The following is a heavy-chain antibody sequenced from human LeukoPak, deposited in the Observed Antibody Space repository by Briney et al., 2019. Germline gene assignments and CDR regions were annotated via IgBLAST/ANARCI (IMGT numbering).Heavy chain of an antibody. CDR3: ANYGSGSYRFDP. V-gene: IGHV4-31*03. Sequence: SETLSLTCTVSGGSISSGGYYWSWIRQHPGKGLEWIGYIYYSGSTYYNPSLKSRVTISVDTSKNQFSLKLSSVTAADTAVYYCANYGSGSYRFDPWGQGTLVTVSS. CDR1: GGSISSGGYY. J-gene: IGHJ5*02. D-gene: IGHD3-10*01. CDR2: IYYSGST.